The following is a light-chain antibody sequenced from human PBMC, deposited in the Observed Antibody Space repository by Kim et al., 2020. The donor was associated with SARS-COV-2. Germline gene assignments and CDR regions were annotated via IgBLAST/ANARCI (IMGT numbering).Light chain of an antibody. CDR3: QQRSTSNWLT. V-gene: IGKV3-11*01. Sequence: EMELTQSPASLSLSPGDRATLSCRASQSVGTYLAWYQQRPGLAPRLLIYDASKRATGTPARFSGSGSGTDFTLTISSIEVEDFGVYYCQQRSTSNWLTFGGGTKVDIK. CDR2: DAS. J-gene: IGKJ4*01. CDR1: QSVGTY.